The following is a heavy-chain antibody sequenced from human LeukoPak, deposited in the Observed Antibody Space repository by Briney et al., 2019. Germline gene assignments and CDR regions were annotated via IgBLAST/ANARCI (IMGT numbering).Heavy chain of an antibody. J-gene: IGHJ6*02. Sequence: GGSLRLSCAASGFTVSSNYMSWVRQAPGKGLEWVSVIYSGGSTYYADSVKGRFTISRDNSKNTLYLQMNSLRAEDTAVYYCARNYYYYGMDVWGQGTTVTVSS. CDR1: GFTVSSNY. CDR2: IYSGGST. V-gene: IGHV3-66*01. CDR3: ARNYYYYGMDV.